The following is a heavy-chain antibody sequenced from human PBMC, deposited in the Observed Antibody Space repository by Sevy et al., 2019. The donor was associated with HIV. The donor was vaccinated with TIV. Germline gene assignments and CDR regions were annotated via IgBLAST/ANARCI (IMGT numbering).Heavy chain of an antibody. D-gene: IGHD1-1*01. Sequence: GGSLRLSCVASGFTFTDHYMDWVRQAPGKGLEWIGRSRNRVNSYSTEYAASVKDRFTISRDASGSSLYVQMNSLKTEDTAVYYCIRGLNGNDEPNGDYWGQGTLVTVSS. CDR3: IRGLNGNDEPNGDY. CDR1: GFTFTDHY. J-gene: IGHJ4*02. CDR2: SRNRVNSYST. V-gene: IGHV3-72*01.